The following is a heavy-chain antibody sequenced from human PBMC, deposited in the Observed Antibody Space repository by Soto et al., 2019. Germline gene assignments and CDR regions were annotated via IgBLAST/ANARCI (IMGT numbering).Heavy chain of an antibody. CDR3: ARGRYCLTGRCFPNWFDS. Sequence: QVQLLESGPGLVKPSQTLSLTCSVSGDSISTVDYFWAWIRQPPGQALEYIGYIYKSATTYYNPSFESRVAISLAPSKSQVSLNVTAVTAADAAVYFCARGRYCLTGRCFPNWFDSWGQGTLVTVSS. D-gene: IGHD2-15*01. J-gene: IGHJ5*01. CDR1: GDSISTVDYF. CDR2: IYKSATT. V-gene: IGHV4-30-4*01.